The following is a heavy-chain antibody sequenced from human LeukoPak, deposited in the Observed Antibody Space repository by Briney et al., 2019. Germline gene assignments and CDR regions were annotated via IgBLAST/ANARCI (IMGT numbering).Heavy chain of an antibody. D-gene: IGHD6-19*01. CDR3: ARGRASSGWSQDY. J-gene: IGHJ4*02. V-gene: IGHV1-8*01. CDR1: GYTFTNYD. CDR2: MNPSSGNT. Sequence: GASVKVSCKASGYTFTNYDINWVRQATGQGLEWMGWMNPSSGNTGYAQKFQGRVTMTRNTSTTTAYMELRSLRSEDTAVYYCARGRASSGWSQDYWGQGTLVTVSS.